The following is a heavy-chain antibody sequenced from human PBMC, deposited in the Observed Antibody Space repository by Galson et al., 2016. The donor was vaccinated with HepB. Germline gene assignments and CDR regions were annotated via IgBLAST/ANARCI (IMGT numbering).Heavy chain of an antibody. CDR1: GDSISSYY. J-gene: IGHJ4*02. CDR3: AVYTRLAADNVYFLHS. Sequence: ETLSLTCTVSGDSISSYYWSWIRQPPGKGLEWVGYVHDSGSNNYNPSLKSRVTISVDTSKKQFSLMLYSVTAADTAVYYCAVYTRLAADNVYFLHSWGQGTRVTVSS. D-gene: IGHD6-13*01. V-gene: IGHV4-59*08. CDR2: VHDSGSN.